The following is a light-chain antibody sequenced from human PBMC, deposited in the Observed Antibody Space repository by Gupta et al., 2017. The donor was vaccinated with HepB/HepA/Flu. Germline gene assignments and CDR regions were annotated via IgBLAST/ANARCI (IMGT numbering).Light chain of an antibody. CDR2: DVT. J-gene: IGLJ2*01. Sequence: QSALTQPASVSGSPGQSTTIPCTGTSSDVGGYNYVSWYQQHPGKAPKVMIYDVTSRPSGVSTRFSGSKSGNTASLTISGLQAEDEADYYCSSYTSSSTVVFGGGTKLTVL. CDR1: SSDVGGYNY. V-gene: IGLV2-14*03. CDR3: SSYTSSSTVV.